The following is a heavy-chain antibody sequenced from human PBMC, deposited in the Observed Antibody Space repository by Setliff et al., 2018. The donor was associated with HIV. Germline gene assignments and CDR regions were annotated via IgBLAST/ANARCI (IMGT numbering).Heavy chain of an antibody. J-gene: IGHJ4*02. CDR3: ASLTTDRFLEWLFVY. CDR1: GGSISSQD. Sequence: SETLSLTCTVSGGSISSQDWSWIRQPPGKGLEWIGSIYYSGSTYYNPSLKTRVTISVDTSKNQFSLKLSSVTAADTTVYYCASLTTDRFLEWLFVYWGQGTLVTVSS. D-gene: IGHD3-3*01. CDR2: IYYSGST. V-gene: IGHV4-59*05.